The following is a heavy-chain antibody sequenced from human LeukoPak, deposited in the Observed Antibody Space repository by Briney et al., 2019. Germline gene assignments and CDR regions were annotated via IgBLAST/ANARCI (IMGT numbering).Heavy chain of an antibody. CDR2: IIPIFGTA. V-gene: IGHV1-69*13. D-gene: IGHD2-2*01. CDR3: ARVPVVPAAGTYYYYGMDV. CDR1: GSTFSSYA. Sequence: GASVKVSCKASGSTFSSYAISWVRQAPGQGLEWMGGIIPIFGTANYAQKFQGRVTITADESTSTAYMELSSLRSEDTAVYYCARVPVVPAAGTYYYYGMDVWGKGTTVTVSS. J-gene: IGHJ6*04.